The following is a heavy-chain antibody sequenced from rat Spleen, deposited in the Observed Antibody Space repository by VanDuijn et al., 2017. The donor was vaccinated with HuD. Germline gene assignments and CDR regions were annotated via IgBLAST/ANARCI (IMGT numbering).Heavy chain of an antibody. CDR2: MWRDGDT. CDR3: ATQGTTGIPFDY. Sequence: QVQLKESGPGLVQPSQTLSLTCTVSGFSLTSYHVHWVRQPPGKGLEWMGVMWRDGDTSSNPALKSRLSISRDTSKSQFFLKMSSLQTEDTATYYCATQGTTGIPFDYWGQGVMVTVSS. D-gene: IGHD1-9*01. J-gene: IGHJ2*01. CDR1: GFSLTSYH. V-gene: IGHV2-32*01.